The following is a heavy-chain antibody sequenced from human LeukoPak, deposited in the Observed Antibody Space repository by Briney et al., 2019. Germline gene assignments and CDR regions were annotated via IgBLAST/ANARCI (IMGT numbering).Heavy chain of an antibody. J-gene: IGHJ3*02. CDR2: ISSSSSYI. CDR3: ASSQYDSSGYYLGAFDI. CDR1: GFTFSSYS. D-gene: IGHD3-22*01. V-gene: IGHV3-21*01. Sequence: GGSLRLSWAASGFTFSSYSMNWVRQAPGKGLEWVSSISSSSSYIYYADSVKGRFTISRDNAKNSLYLQMNSLRAEDTAVYYCASSQYDSSGYYLGAFDIWGQRTMVTVSS.